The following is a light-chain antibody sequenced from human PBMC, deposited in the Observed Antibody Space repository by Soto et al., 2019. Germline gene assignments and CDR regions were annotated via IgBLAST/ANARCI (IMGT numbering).Light chain of an antibody. J-gene: IGKJ1*01. CDR3: QQYENYWT. CDR2: DAS. CDR1: QSISSW. V-gene: IGKV1-5*01. Sequence: TRMYRCPATLPAPEGDRVTITCRASQSISSWLAWYQHKPGKAPKLLIYDASKLDSGVPSRFSGSGSGTEFSLTISNLQPDDCATYYCQQYENYWTFGQGTKVDIK.